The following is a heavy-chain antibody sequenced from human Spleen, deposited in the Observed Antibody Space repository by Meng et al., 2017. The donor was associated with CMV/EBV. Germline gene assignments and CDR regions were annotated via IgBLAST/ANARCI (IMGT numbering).Heavy chain of an antibody. CDR1: GGSFSGHY. CDR3: ARGAAARRVWFDP. V-gene: IGHV4-34*01. Sequence: SETLSLTCAVYGGSFSGHYWSWIRQPPGKGLQWIGEINHSGSTNYRPSLKSRVTRSEDTSKNQFSLKLSSVTAADTAVYYCARGAAARRVWFDPWGQGTLVTVSS. J-gene: IGHJ5*02. D-gene: IGHD6-6*01. CDR2: INHSGST.